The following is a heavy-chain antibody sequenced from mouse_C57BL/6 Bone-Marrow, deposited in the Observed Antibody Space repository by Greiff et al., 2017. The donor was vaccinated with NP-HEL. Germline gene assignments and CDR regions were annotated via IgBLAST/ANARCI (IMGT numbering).Heavy chain of an antibody. Sequence: LVESGAELVRPGASVKLSCKASGYTFTDYYINWVKQRPGQGLEWIARIYPGSGNTYYNEKFKGKATLTAEKSSSTAYMQLSSLTSEDSAVYFCARILGYYYAMDYWGQGTSVTVSS. V-gene: IGHV1-76*01. CDR1: GYTFTDYY. CDR2: IYPGSGNT. CDR3: ARILGYYYAMDY. J-gene: IGHJ4*01.